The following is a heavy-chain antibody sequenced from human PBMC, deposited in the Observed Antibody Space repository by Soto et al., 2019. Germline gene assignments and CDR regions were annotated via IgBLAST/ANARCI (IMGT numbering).Heavy chain of an antibody. J-gene: IGHJ4*02. CDR3: TRVRGITIFGVVFDY. D-gene: IGHD3-3*01. Sequence: GGSLRLSCTASGFTFGDYAMSWVRQAPGKGLEWVGFIRSKAYGGTTEYAASVKGRFTISRDDSKSIAYLQMNSLKTEDTAVYYCTRVRGITIFGVVFDYWGQGTLVTVSS. CDR1: GFTFGDYA. V-gene: IGHV3-49*04. CDR2: IRSKAYGGTT.